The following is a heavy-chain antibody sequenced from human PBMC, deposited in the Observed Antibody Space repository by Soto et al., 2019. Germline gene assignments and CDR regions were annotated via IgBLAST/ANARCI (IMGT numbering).Heavy chain of an antibody. CDR3: ARDLPRSFGVVTPSFDY. D-gene: IGHD3-3*01. V-gene: IGHV3-21*01. CDR1: GFTFRSYS. J-gene: IGHJ4*02. CDR2: ISSSSSYI. Sequence: GGSLRLSCAASGFTFRSYSMNWVRQAPGKGLEWVSSISSSSSYIYYADSVKGRFTISRDNAKNSLYLQMNSLRAEDTAVYYCARDLPRSFGVVTPSFDYWGQGTLVTVSS.